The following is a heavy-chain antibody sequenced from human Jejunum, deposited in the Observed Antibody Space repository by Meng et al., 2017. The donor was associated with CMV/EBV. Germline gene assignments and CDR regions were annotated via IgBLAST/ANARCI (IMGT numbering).Heavy chain of an antibody. V-gene: IGHV3-7*01. CDR1: GSSFSNSW. Sequence: SGSSFSNSWMIWVRRAPGKGLEWVAKTNEDGSDKYYVDSVKGRFTIFRDNAKNSVYLQMNSLRAEDTAVYYCASTGPLYGLYFCYWGQGTLVTVSS. D-gene: IGHD2-8*01. J-gene: IGHJ4*02. CDR2: TNEDGSDK. CDR3: ASTGPLYGLYFCY.